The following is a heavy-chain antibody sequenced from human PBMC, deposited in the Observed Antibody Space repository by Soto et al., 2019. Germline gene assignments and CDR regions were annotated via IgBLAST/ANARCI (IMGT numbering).Heavy chain of an antibody. D-gene: IGHD3-10*01. Sequence: EVQLVESGGGSVQPGRSLRLSCVASGFTFDGYAMHWVRQAPGKGLEWVSGLSWNSDGVDYADSVKGRFTISRDNAKNSLYLQMNSLRADDTDLYYCAKLRYSSGSGNFDYWGRGILVTVSS. J-gene: IGHJ4*02. CDR2: LSWNSDGV. CDR3: AKLRYSSGSGNFDY. CDR1: GFTFDGYA. V-gene: IGHV3-9*01.